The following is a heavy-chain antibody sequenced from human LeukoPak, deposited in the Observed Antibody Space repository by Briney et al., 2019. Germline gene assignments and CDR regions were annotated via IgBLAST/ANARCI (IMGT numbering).Heavy chain of an antibody. CDR3: AGRSSSGISPHYFDY. V-gene: IGHV3-23*01. D-gene: IGHD6-13*01. Sequence: GRSLRLSCAASGFTFSSYAMNWVRQAPGKGLEWVSSIVGSGVSAYYTDSVKGRFTISRDNSKNTLYLQMNSLRVEDTAIYYCAGRSSSGISPHYFDYWGQGALVTVSS. CDR2: IVGSGVSA. J-gene: IGHJ4*02. CDR1: GFTFSSYA.